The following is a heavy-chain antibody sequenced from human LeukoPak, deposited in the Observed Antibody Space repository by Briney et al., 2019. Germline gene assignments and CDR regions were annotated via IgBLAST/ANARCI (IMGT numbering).Heavy chain of an antibody. CDR1: GFTFSDYY. V-gene: IGHV3-11*04. D-gene: IGHD6-19*01. CDR2: ISSSGSTI. Sequence: GGSLRLSCAASGFTFSDYYMSWIRQAPGKGLEWVSCISSSGSTIYYADSVKGRFTISRDNAKNSLYLQMNSLRAEDTAVYYCARDSHVAVAVDWFDPWGQGTLVTVSS. J-gene: IGHJ5*02. CDR3: ARDSHVAVAVDWFDP.